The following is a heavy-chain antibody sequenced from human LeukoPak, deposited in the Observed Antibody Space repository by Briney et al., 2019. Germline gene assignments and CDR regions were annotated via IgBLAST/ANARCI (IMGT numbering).Heavy chain of an antibody. CDR2: INHSGST. CDR3: ARDDYGLDC. D-gene: IGHD4-17*01. CDR1: GGSFSGYY. J-gene: IGHJ4*02. Sequence: PSETLSLTCAVYGGSFSGYYWSWIRQPPGKGLEWIGEINHSGSTNYNPSLKSRVTISVDTSKNQFSLKLSSVTAADTAVYYCARDDYGLDCWGQGTLVTVSS. V-gene: IGHV4-34*01.